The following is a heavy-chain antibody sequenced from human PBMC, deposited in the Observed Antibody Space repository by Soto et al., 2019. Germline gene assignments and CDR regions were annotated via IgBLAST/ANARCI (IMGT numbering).Heavy chain of an antibody. J-gene: IGHJ4*02. D-gene: IGHD2-2*02. CDR1: GGSISSSSYY. CDR3: ARAVSATGIPDYFDY. Sequence: QLQLQESGPGLVKPSETLSLSCTVSGGSISSSSYYWGWIRQPPGKGLEWIGSMYYSGSTYYNPSLKSRGTISVDTSKNQFSLKLSSVTAADTAVYYCARAVSATGIPDYFDYWGQGTLVTVSS. CDR2: MYYSGST. V-gene: IGHV4-39*01.